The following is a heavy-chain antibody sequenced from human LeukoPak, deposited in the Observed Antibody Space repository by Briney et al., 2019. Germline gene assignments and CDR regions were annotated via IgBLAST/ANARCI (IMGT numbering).Heavy chain of an antibody. D-gene: IGHD3-10*01. CDR2: ISSNGGST. CDR3: LSGDY. Sequence: GGSLRLSCSASGFTFSNYPMHWVRQAPGKGLESVSAISSNGGSTYYADSVKGRFTISRDNSRNTLYLQMSSLRAEDTAVYYCLSGDYWGQGSLVTVSS. V-gene: IGHV3-64D*06. CDR1: GFTFSNYP. J-gene: IGHJ4*02.